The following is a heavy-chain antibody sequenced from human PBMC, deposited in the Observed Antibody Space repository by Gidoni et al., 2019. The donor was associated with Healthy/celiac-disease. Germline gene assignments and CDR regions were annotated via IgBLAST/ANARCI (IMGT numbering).Heavy chain of an antibody. V-gene: IGHV4-59*01. CDR2: IYYSGST. CDR3: ARTGTGWFGELFYWFDP. D-gene: IGHD3-10*01. CDR1: GGSISRYY. Sequence: QVQLQESGPGLVKPSETLSLTCTVSGGSISRYYWSWIRQPPGKGLEWIGYIYYSGSTNHNPSLKSRVTISVDTSKNQFSLKRSSVTAADTAVYYCARTGTGWFGELFYWFDPWGQGTLVTVSS. J-gene: IGHJ5*02.